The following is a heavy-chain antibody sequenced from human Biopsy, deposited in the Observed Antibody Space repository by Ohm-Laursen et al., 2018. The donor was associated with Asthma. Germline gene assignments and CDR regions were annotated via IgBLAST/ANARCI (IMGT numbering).Heavy chain of an antibody. J-gene: IGHJ4*02. CDR1: GFTFSSYS. CDR2: ISSSRSAI. V-gene: IGHV3-48*02. CDR3: ARFKRGYSYGYAGVFDY. Sequence: SLRLSCSAAGFTFSSYSMNWVRQAPGKGLQWVSYISSSRSAIYYADFVKGRFTISRDNAKNSLYLQMNSLRDEDTAVYYCARFKRGYSYGYAGVFDYWGQGTLVTVSS. D-gene: IGHD5-18*01.